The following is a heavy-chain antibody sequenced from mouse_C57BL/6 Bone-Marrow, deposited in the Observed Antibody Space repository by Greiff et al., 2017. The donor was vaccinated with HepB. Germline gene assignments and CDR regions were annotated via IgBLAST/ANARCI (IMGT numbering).Heavy chain of an antibody. CDR3: ARRENWDGAY. D-gene: IGHD4-1*01. Sequence: VNVVESGAELARPGASVKLSCKASGYTFTSYGISWVKQRTGQGLEWIGEIYPRSGNTYYNEKFKGKATLTADKSSSTAYMELRSLTSEDSAVYFCARRENWDGAYWGQGTLVTVSA. CDR1: GYTFTSYG. J-gene: IGHJ3*01. CDR2: IYPRSGNT. V-gene: IGHV1-81*01.